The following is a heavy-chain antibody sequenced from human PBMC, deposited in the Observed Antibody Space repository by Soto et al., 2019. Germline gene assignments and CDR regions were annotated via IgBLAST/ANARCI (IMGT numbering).Heavy chain of an antibody. CDR3: ARAPTTPDSSRGYAFDI. CDR1: GGTFSSYA. D-gene: IGHD3-22*01. V-gene: IGHV1-69*12. Sequence: QVQLVQSGAEVKKPGSSVKVSCKASGGTFSSYAISWVRQAPGQGLEWMGGIIPIFGTANYAQKFQGRVTINEDESTSTAYMELSSLRSEDTAVYYCARAPTTPDSSRGYAFDIWGQGTMVTVSS. CDR2: IIPIFGTA. J-gene: IGHJ3*02.